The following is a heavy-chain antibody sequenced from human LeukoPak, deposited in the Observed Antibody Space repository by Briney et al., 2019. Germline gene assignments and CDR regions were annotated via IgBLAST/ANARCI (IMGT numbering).Heavy chain of an antibody. CDR2: ISSSSSYI. V-gene: IGHV3-21*01. CDR3: ARDANLITMIVVVGDAFDI. J-gene: IGHJ3*02. D-gene: IGHD3-22*01. CDR1: GFTFSSYS. Sequence: DPGGSLRLSCAASGFTFSSYSMNWVRQAPGKGLEWVSSISSSSSYIYYADSVKGRFTISRDNAKNSLYLQMNSLRAEDTAVYYCARDANLITMIVVVGDAFDIWGQGTMVTVSS.